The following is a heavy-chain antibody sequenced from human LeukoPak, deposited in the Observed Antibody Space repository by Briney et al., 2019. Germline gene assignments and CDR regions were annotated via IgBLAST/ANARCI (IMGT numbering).Heavy chain of an antibody. V-gene: IGHV3-66*04. J-gene: IGHJ4*02. Sequence: GGSLRLSCAASGFTVSSNYMSWVRQAPGKGLEWVSVIYSGGSTYYADSVKGRFTISRDNSKNTLYLQMNSLRAEDTAVYYCARLNGGYYYDSSGLDYWGQGTLVTVSS. D-gene: IGHD3-22*01. CDR3: ARLNGGYYYDSSGLDY. CDR2: IYSGGST. CDR1: GFTVSSNY.